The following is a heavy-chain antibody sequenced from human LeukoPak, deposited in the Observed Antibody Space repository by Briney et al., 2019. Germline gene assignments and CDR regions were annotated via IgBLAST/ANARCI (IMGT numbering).Heavy chain of an antibody. J-gene: IGHJ5*02. CDR2: IKQEGSEK. Sequence: GGALRLSCAASGFTFSRYWMSWVRQAPGKGLERVTQIKQEGSEKYYVDSVKGRFTISRDNAKNSLYLQMDSLRAEDTAVYYCARDCSSTSCYRGGFDPWGQGTLLTVSS. CDR1: GFTFSRYW. CDR3: ARDCSSTSCYRGGFDP. D-gene: IGHD2-2*02. V-gene: IGHV3-7*01.